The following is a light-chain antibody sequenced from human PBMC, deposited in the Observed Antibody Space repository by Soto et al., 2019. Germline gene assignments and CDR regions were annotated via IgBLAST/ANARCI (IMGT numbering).Light chain of an antibody. CDR2: DAS. Sequence: DIQMTQSPSTLSPSXGRRVPITXXASQSISNWLAWYQQKPGKAPKLLIYDASSLESGVPSRFSGSGSGTEFTLTISSLQPDDFATYYCQQYNSYRWTFGQGTKVDIK. J-gene: IGKJ1*01. CDR3: QQYNSYRWT. CDR1: QSISNW. V-gene: IGKV1-5*01.